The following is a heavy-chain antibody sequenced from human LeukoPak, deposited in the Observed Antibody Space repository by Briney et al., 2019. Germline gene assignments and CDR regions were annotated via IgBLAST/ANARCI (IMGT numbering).Heavy chain of an antibody. CDR1: GYTFTSYD. D-gene: IGHD2-2*02. Sequence: AASVKVSCKASGYTFTSYDINWERQATGQGLEWMGWMSPNSGNTGYAQKFQGRVTITRNTSISTAYMELSSLRSEDTAVYYCARGRTADIVVVPAAIPEELDYWGQGTLVTVSS. CDR3: ARGRTADIVVVPAAIPEELDY. J-gene: IGHJ4*02. CDR2: MSPNSGNT. V-gene: IGHV1-8*03.